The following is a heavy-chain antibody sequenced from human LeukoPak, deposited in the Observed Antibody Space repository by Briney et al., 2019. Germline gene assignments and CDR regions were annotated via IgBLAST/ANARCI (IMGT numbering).Heavy chain of an antibody. D-gene: IGHD3-22*01. Sequence: SETLSLTCTVSGGSISSGSYYWSWIRQPAGTGLEWIGRIYTSGSTNYNPSLKSRVTISVDTSKNQFSLKLSSVTAADTAVYYCARRYYYDSSGMNYAFDIWGQGTMVTVSS. CDR3: ARRYYYDSSGMNYAFDI. J-gene: IGHJ3*02. CDR1: GGSISSGSYY. V-gene: IGHV4-61*02. CDR2: IYTSGST.